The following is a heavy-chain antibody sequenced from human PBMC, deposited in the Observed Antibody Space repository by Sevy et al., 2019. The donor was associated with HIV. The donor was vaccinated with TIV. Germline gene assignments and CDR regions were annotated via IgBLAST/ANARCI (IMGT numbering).Heavy chain of an antibody. J-gene: IGHJ4*02. CDR2: INPNSGNT. CDR3: ARVGGSYSLLGPDY. CDR1: GYTFTSYD. V-gene: IGHV1-8*01. Sequence: ASVNVSCKASGYTFTSYDINWVRQATGQGLEWMGWINPNSGNTGYAQKFQGRVTMTRNTSISTAYMELSSLRSEDTAVYYCARVGGSYSLLGPDYWGQGTLVTVSS. D-gene: IGHD1-26*01.